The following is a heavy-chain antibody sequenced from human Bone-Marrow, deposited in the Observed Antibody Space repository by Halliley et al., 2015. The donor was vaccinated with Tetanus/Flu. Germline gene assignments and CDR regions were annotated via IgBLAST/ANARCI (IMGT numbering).Heavy chain of an antibody. J-gene: IGHJ1*01. CDR3: AKAYYYDSSGYSLPDNFQH. V-gene: IGHV3-23*01. CDR2: GSGRST. D-gene: IGHD3-22*01. Sequence: GSGRSTYYADSVKGRFPISRDNSKNTLYLQMHSLRAEDTAVYYCAKAYYYDSSGYSLPDNFQHWGRGTLVTVS.